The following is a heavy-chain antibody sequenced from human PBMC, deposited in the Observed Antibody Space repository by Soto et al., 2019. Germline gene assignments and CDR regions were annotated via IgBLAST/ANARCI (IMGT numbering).Heavy chain of an antibody. CDR1: GYTFTGYY. J-gene: IGHJ6*03. CDR3: ARDSGYDLDYYYYMDV. V-gene: IGHV1-2*04. CDR2: INPNSGGT. Sequence: ASVKVSCRASGYTFTGYYMHWVRQAPGQGLEWMGWINPNSGGTNYAQKFQGWVTMTRDTSISTAYMELSRLRSDDTAVYYCARDSGYDLDYYYYMDVWGKGTTVTVS. D-gene: IGHD5-12*01.